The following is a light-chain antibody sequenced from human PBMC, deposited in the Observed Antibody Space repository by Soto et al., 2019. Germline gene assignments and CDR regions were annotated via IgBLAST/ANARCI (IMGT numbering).Light chain of an antibody. J-gene: IGKJ5*01. CDR2: AAS. Sequence: DIQMTQSPSSLSVSVGDRVTMTCRASETISTFLNWYQVKPGKAPKLLIYAASTLQDGVPSRFSGSGSGTDFTLTINRLQPEDFASYYCQQSYDISPITFGQGTRLEI. V-gene: IGKV1-39*01. CDR1: ETISTF. CDR3: QQSYDISPIT.